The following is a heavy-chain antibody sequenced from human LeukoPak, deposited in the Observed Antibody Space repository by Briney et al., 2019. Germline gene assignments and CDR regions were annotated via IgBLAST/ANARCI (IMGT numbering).Heavy chain of an antibody. CDR3: ARDLPNYYDSSGYDY. CDR2: IIPIFGTA. Sequence: SVKASSKASRGTFSSYAISWVRQAPGQGLEWLGGIIPIFGTANYAQKFQGRVTITADESTSTAYMELSSLRSEDTAVYYCARDLPNYYDSSGYDYWGQGTLVTVSS. CDR1: RGTFSSYA. V-gene: IGHV1-69*13. D-gene: IGHD3-22*01. J-gene: IGHJ4*02.